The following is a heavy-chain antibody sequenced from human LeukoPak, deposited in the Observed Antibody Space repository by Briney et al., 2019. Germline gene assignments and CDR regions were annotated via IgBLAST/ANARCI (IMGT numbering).Heavy chain of an antibody. D-gene: IGHD3-3*01. J-gene: IGHJ4*02. CDR1: GYTFIGYY. CDR3: ARDSPYGVVIIGLYYFDY. Sequence: WASVKVSCKASGYTFIGYYIHWVRQAPGQGLEWMGWISAYNGNTNYAQKLQGRVTMTTDTSTSTAYMELRSLRSDDTAVYYCARDSPYGVVIIGLYYFDYWGQGTLVTVSS. V-gene: IGHV1-18*04. CDR2: ISAYNGNT.